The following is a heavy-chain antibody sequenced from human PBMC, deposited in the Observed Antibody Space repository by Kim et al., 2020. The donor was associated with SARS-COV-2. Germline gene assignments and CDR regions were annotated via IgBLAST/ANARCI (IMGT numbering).Heavy chain of an antibody. V-gene: IGHV3-30*04. D-gene: IGHD2-15*01. CDR3: ARDGRGLGGDYFDY. CDR1: GFTFSSYA. Sequence: GGSLRLSCAASGFTFSSYAMHWVRQAPGKGLEWVAVISYDGSNKYYADSVKGRFTISRDNSKNTLYLQMNSLRAEDTAVYYCARDGRGLGGDYFDYWGQGTLVTVSS. J-gene: IGHJ4*02. CDR2: ISYDGSNK.